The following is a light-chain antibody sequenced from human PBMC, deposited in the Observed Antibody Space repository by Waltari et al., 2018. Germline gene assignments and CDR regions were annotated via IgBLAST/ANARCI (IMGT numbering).Light chain of an antibody. CDR3: QQYNSYPYT. Sequence: LVLTQSPATLSLSPGERAALSCRASRNVGSQLGWYQQRPGQAPRLLIDDVSNRASGVPARFSGSGSGTDFTLTISSLQPEDFATYYCQQYNSYPYTFGQGTKLEIK. CDR2: DVS. V-gene: IGKV3-11*01. J-gene: IGKJ2*01. CDR1: RNVGSQ.